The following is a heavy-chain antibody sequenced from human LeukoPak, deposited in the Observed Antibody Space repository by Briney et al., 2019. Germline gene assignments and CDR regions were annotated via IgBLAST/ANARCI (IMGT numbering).Heavy chain of an antibody. J-gene: IGHJ4*02. CDR1: GYTFTGYY. CDR3: ARDNGDYWFDY. D-gene: IGHD4-17*01. V-gene: IGHV1-2*02. CDR2: INPNNGGT. Sequence: ASVKVSCKASGYTFTGYYMHWVRQAPGQGLEWMGWINPNNGGTNYVQKFQGRVTMTRDTSISTAYMELTRLRSDDTAVYYCARDNGDYWFDYWGQGTLVTVSS.